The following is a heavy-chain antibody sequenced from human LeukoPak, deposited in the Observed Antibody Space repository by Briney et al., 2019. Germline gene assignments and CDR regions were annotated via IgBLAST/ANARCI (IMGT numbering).Heavy chain of an antibody. CDR2: IKQDGSVK. Sequence: GGSLRLSCAASGFTFSSHWGTWVRQAPGKGLEWVASIKQDGSVKYYVDSVKGRFTISRDNAKNSMYLTMNSLRDEDTAVYYCAREGNYNMDVWGQGTMVTVSS. CDR1: GFTFSSHW. V-gene: IGHV3-7*01. CDR3: AREGNYNMDV. J-gene: IGHJ6*03.